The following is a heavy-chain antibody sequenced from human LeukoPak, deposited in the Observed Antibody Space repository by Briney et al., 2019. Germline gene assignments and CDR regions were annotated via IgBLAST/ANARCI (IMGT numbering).Heavy chain of an antibody. D-gene: IGHD3-10*01. V-gene: IGHV3-23*01. CDR2: ISGSGGST. Sequence: GGSLRLSCAVSGFTVRSNYMSWVRQAPGKGLEWVSVISGSGGSTYYADSVKGRFTISRDNSKNTVYLQMDSLRAEDTAVYYCRAHGGAFDIWGQGTMVTVSS. J-gene: IGHJ3*02. CDR1: GFTVRSNY. CDR3: RAHGGAFDI.